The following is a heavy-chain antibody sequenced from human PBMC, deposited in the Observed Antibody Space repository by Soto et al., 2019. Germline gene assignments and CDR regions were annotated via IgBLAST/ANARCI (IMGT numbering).Heavy chain of an antibody. CDR2: INGGNGNT. CDR1: EYTFTSYT. Sequence: PGPPVKVSCKASEYTFTSYTMHWVRQAPGQRLEWMGWINGGNGNTKYSQKFQGRVTITRDTSASTAYMELSSLRSDDTAVYYCARELQGLYYFDYWGQGTQVTVSS. J-gene: IGHJ4*02. D-gene: IGHD4-4*01. V-gene: IGHV1-3*01. CDR3: ARELQGLYYFDY.